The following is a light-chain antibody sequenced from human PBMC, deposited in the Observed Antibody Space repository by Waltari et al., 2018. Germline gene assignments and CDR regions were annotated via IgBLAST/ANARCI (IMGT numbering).Light chain of an antibody. CDR3: QQYYDTPT. Sequence: TQSPRFLSVALGESATITCKASRTVMSTANDKNHLAWFQQKPGQPPKLLLYWASTRESGVPERFRGGGSRTDFNLTSDRLQVEDLALYFCQQYYDTPTFGQGTTLEVK. CDR2: WAS. CDR1: RTVMSTANDKNH. V-gene: IGKV4-1*01. J-gene: IGKJ2*01.